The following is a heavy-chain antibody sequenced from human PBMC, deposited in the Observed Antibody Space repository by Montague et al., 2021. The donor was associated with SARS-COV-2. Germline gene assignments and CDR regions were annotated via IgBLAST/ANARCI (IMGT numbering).Heavy chain of an antibody. CDR2: MHFTGKT. Sequence: SETLSLTCSVSGDSITNHYWSWIRQPAGKGLEWIGRMHFTGKTNFSPFFSSRLTMSADTSKNQFSLKLTSVAAADTAIYFCARDRFDFGAGRQGTIDFWGQGTLVTVAS. CDR1: GDSITNHY. CDR3: ARDRFDFGAGRQGTIDF. J-gene: IGHJ4*02. D-gene: IGHD1/OR15-1a*01. V-gene: IGHV4-4*07.